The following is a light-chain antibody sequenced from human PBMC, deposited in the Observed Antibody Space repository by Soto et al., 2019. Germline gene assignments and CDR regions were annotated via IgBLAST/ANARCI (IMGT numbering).Light chain of an antibody. Sequence: NFMLTQPHSVSESPGKTVTISCTRSSGSIASNYVQWYQQRPGSAPTTVIYEDNQRPSGVPDRFSGSIDSSSNSASLTISGLKTEDEADYGCQSYDSSKGVFGGGTQLTVL. CDR1: SGSIASNY. CDR2: EDN. CDR3: QSYDSSKGV. J-gene: IGLJ2*01. V-gene: IGLV6-57*03.